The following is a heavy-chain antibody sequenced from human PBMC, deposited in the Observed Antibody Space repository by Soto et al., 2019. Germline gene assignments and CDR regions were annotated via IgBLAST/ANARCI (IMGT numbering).Heavy chain of an antibody. J-gene: IGHJ4*02. V-gene: IGHV3-74*01. CDR3: ARGIGYSAQDY. D-gene: IGHD1-1*01. CDR2: ISGDASST. Sequence: GGSLRLSCAASGVTLSDYWMHWVRQVPGKGLVWVSRISGDASSTSYADSVKGRFTISRDNAKNTLYVQMNSLRAEDTAVYYCARGIGYSAQDYWGQGTPVTVSS. CDR1: GVTLSDYW.